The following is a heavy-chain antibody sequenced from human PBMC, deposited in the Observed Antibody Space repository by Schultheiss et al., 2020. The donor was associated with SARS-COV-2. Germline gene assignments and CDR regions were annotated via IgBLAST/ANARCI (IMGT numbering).Heavy chain of an antibody. Sequence: SLKISCAASGFTFDDYAMHWVRQAPGKGLEWVSGISWNSGSIGYADSVKGRFTISRDNAKNTLYLQMNSLRAEDTAVYYCARDGYSSSWYSEGHLLDYWGQGTLVTVSS. CDR3: ARDGYSSSWYSEGHLLDY. CDR2: ISWNSGSI. J-gene: IGHJ4*02. CDR1: GFTFDDYA. V-gene: IGHV3-9*01. D-gene: IGHD6-13*01.